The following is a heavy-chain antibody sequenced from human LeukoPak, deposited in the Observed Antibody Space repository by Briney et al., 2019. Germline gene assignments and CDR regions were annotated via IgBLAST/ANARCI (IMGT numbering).Heavy chain of an antibody. Sequence: GGSLRLSCAASGFTISYNYMSWVRQAPGKGLHWVSVIYSNTSAYYADSVKGRFTISRHNSKNTLYLQMTSLRAEDTAVYYCARDIPVDSRSSVPKPVRDSWGQGTLVTVSS. D-gene: IGHD6-6*01. CDR2: IYSNTSA. V-gene: IGHV3-53*04. CDR1: GFTISYNY. CDR3: ARDIPVDSRSSVPKPVRDS. J-gene: IGHJ5*02.